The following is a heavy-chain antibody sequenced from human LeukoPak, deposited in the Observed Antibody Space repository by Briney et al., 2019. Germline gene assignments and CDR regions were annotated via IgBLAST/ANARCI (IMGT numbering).Heavy chain of an antibody. Sequence: GGSLRLSCVSSGFSFSNYAMSWVRQAPGKGLEWVSSISGSGGSTHYADSVKGRFTISRDKTKNTLYLQMNSLRAEDTAVYYCAKSAYYDASGYYKEYYFDYWGQGTLVTVSS. J-gene: IGHJ4*02. V-gene: IGHV3-23*01. CDR1: GFSFSNYA. CDR3: AKSAYYDASGYYKEYYFDY. D-gene: IGHD3-22*01. CDR2: ISGSGGST.